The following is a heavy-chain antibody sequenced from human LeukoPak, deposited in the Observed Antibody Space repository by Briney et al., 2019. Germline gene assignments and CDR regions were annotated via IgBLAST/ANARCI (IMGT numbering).Heavy chain of an antibody. Sequence: GGSLRLSCAASGFTFSSYPMSWVRQAPGKGLEWVSAISKSGDHTYYAASAKGRFTIYRDNSKNTQYLQMNSLRAEDTAVYYCATSWGPDTSAFRWGRDGMDVWGQGTTVIVS. CDR2: ISKSGDHT. D-gene: IGHD3-16*01. CDR3: ATSWGPDTSAFRWGRDGMDV. V-gene: IGHV3-23*01. J-gene: IGHJ6*02. CDR1: GFTFSSYP.